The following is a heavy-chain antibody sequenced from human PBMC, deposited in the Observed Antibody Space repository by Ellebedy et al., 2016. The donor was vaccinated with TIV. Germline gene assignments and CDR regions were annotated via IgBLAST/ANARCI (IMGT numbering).Heavy chain of an antibody. J-gene: IGHJ4*02. V-gene: IGHV1-18*04. Sequence: ASVKVSXXATGYTFTTYGITWVRQAPGQGLEWMGWIHAYNGKTNYAQNLQGRVTMTTDTSTTTAYMELRGLRSDDTAVYYCARGGQNYFDYWGQGTLVTVSS. CDR3: ARGGQNYFDY. CDR2: IHAYNGKT. CDR1: GYTFTTYG.